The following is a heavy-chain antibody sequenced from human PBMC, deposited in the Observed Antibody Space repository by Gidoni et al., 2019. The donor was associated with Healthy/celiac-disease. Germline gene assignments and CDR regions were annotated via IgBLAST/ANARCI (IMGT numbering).Heavy chain of an antibody. V-gene: IGHV1-2*04. CDR3: ARGYNLAGTHAFDI. Sequence: QVQLAQSGAEVKQPGASVKVSCQASGYTFTGYYMHWVLQAPGQGREWTGWINPNSGGTNYAQKFQCWVTMTRDTSISTAYMELSRLRSDDTAVYYCARGYNLAGTHAFDIWGQGTMVTVSS. D-gene: IGHD6-19*01. J-gene: IGHJ3*02. CDR2: INPNSGGT. CDR1: GYTFTGYY.